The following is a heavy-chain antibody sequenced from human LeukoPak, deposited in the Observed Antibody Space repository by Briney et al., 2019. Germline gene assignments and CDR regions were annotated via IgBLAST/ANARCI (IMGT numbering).Heavy chain of an antibody. Sequence: PGGSLRLSCAASGFTFSNAWMSWVRQAPGKGLEWVGRIKSKTDGGTTDYAAPVKGRFTISRDDSKNTLYLQMNSLKTEDTAVYYCAKDLTNTAMADTASDYWGQGTLVTVSS. CDR1: GFTFSNAW. CDR2: IKSKTDGGTT. CDR3: AKDLTNTAMADTASDY. J-gene: IGHJ4*02. V-gene: IGHV3-15*01. D-gene: IGHD5-18*01.